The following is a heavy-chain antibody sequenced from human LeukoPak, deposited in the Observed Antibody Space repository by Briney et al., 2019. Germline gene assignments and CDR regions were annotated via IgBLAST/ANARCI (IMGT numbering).Heavy chain of an antibody. CDR3: ARGGSTSLYYFYGMDV. CDR1: GGSISSSNW. Sequence: SETLSLTCAVSGGSISSSNWRSWVRQPPGKGLEWIGEIYHSGSTDYNPSLKSRVTISVDKSKNQFSLKLSSVTAADTAVYYCARGGSTSLYYFYGMDVWGKGTTVTVSS. D-gene: IGHD2-2*01. V-gene: IGHV4-4*02. CDR2: IYHSGST. J-gene: IGHJ6*04.